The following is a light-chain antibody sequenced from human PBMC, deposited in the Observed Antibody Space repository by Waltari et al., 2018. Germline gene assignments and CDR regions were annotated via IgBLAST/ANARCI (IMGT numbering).Light chain of an antibody. V-gene: IGLV1-51*02. CDR1: NYTIATKH. Sequence: QSLLTQPPSLSAAPGQEVTVSCSGGNYTIATKHVSWYQQLTGTDPKLPIYEADKRPAGIPERFSGSKSGTSATLAITGLQTGDEAVYYCATWDISQSKRQLFGGGTKVTVL. J-gene: IGLJ2*01. CDR3: ATWDISQSKRQL. CDR2: EAD.